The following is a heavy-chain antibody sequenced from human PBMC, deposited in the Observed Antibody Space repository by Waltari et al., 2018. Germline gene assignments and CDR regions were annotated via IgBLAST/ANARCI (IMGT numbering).Heavy chain of an antibody. D-gene: IGHD2-8*02. CDR1: GGSLIPYY. CDR3: ARHLERYWYYGMDV. V-gene: IGHV4-59*08. J-gene: IGHJ6*04. Sequence: QVQLQESGPGLAKPSETLSFSCTVSGGSLIPYYWSWIRQPPGKGLEWIGYVIHTGSTSYNPSLKSRVTISLDVSRNQFSLHLSSVTAADTAVYYCARHLERYWYYGMDVWGKGATVTVSS. CDR2: VIHTGST.